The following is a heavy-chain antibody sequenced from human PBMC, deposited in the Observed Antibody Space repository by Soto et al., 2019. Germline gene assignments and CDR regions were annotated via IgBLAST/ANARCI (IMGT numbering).Heavy chain of an antibody. CDR1: GFTFSSYW. J-gene: IGHJ5*02. D-gene: IGHD1-1*01. V-gene: IGHV3-74*01. CDR3: AKDNDWNLMSWFDP. Sequence: HPGGSLRLSCVASGFTFSSYWMHWVRQAPGKGLVWVSRINSDGRSTSYADSVKGRFIISRDNAKNTLYLQMNSLRAEDTALYYCAKDNDWNLMSWFDPWGQGTQVTVSS. CDR2: INSDGRST.